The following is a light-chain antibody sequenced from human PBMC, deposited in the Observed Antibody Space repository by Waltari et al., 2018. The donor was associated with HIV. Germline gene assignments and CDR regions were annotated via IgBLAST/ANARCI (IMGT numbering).Light chain of an antibody. CDR3: KSYDSSISWV. Sequence: NFMLTQPPSVSESPGMTVTISCTRTRVSIASNDVQWYQQRPGTSPTTVIYEDNQRPSGVPDRFSGSIDSSSNSASLIISGLKTEDEADYFCKSYDSSISWVFGGGTKLTVL. CDR2: EDN. CDR1: RVSIASND. V-gene: IGLV6-57*01. J-gene: IGLJ3*02.